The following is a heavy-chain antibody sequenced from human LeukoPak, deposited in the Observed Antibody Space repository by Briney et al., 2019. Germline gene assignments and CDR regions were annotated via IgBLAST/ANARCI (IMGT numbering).Heavy chain of an antibody. V-gene: IGHV3-30*18. Sequence: GGSLRLSCAASGFTFSSYGMHWVRQAPGKGLEWVAVISYDGSNKYYADSVKGRFTISRDNSKNTLYLQMNSLRAEDTAVYYCAKDGGIGGYDILTGYFDYWGQGPLVTVSS. CDR3: AKDGGIGGYDILTGYFDY. CDR2: ISYDGSNK. D-gene: IGHD3-9*01. J-gene: IGHJ4*02. CDR1: GFTFSSYG.